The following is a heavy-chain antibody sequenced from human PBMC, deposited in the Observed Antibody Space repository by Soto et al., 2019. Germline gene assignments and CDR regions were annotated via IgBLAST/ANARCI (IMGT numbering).Heavy chain of an antibody. Sequence: PGGSLRLSCAASGFTFSSHAMSWVRQAPGKGLEWVSAISGSGGSTYYADSVKGRFTISRDNSKNTLYLQMNSLRAEDTAVYYCARDPMGRYYGSGSYYFDYWGQGTLVTVSS. CDR2: ISGSGGST. CDR1: GFTFSSHA. D-gene: IGHD3-10*01. J-gene: IGHJ4*02. V-gene: IGHV3-23*01. CDR3: ARDPMGRYYGSGSYYFDY.